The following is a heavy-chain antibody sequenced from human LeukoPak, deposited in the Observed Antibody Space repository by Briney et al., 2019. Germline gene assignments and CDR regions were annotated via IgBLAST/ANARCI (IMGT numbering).Heavy chain of an antibody. CDR3: AREETDYYYYGMDV. Sequence: PGGSLRLSCAASGFTFSDYYMSWIRQAPGKGLKWVSYISSSGSTIYYADSVKGRFTISRDNAKNSLYLRMNSLRAEDTAVYYCAREETDYYYYGMDVWGQGTTVTVSS. CDR2: ISSSGSTI. V-gene: IGHV3-11*01. J-gene: IGHJ6*02. CDR1: GFTFSDYY.